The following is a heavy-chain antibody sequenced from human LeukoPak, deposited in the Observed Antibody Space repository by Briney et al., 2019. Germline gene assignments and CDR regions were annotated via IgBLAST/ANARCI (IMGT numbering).Heavy chain of an antibody. CDR1: GFTFSSYA. CDR3: AKDPGIAVAGTIFYYYYGMDV. V-gene: IGHV3-23*01. CDR2: ISGSGGST. Sequence: PGGSLRLSCAASGFTFSSYAMGWVRQAPGKGLEWVSAISGSGGSTYYADSVKGRFTISRDNSKNTLYLQMNSLRAEDTAVYYCAKDPGIAVAGTIFYYYYGMDVWGQGTTVTVSS. J-gene: IGHJ6*02. D-gene: IGHD6-19*01.